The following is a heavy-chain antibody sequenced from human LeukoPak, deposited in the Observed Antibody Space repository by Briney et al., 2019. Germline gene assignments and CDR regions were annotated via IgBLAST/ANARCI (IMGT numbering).Heavy chain of an antibody. D-gene: IGHD6-19*01. Sequence: PSETLSLTCTVSGGSISSYYWSWIRQPPGKGLEWIGYIYYSGSTNYNPSLKSRVTISVDTSKNQFSLKLSSVTAADTAVYYCARGVSSFSGWYPNWFDPWGQGTLVTVSS. J-gene: IGHJ5*02. CDR1: GGSISSYY. CDR2: IYYSGST. CDR3: ARGVSSFSGWYPNWFDP. V-gene: IGHV4-59*01.